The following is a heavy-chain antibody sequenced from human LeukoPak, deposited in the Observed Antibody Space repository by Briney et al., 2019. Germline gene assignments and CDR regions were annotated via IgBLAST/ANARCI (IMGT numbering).Heavy chain of an antibody. J-gene: IGHJ4*02. CDR1: GFTFSSYA. Sequence: PGGSLRFSGAASGFTFSSYAMHWVRQAPGKGLEWVAVISYDGSNKYYADSVKGRFTISRDNSKNTLYLQMISLRAEDTAVYYCARDWGEWELLFDYWGQGTLVTVSS. V-gene: IGHV3-30-3*01. CDR3: ARDWGEWELLFDY. D-gene: IGHD1-26*01. CDR2: ISYDGSNK.